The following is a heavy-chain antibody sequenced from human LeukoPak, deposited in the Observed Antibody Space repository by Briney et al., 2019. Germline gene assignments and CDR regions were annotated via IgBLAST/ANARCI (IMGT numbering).Heavy chain of an antibody. J-gene: IGHJ4*02. D-gene: IGHD3-16*01. CDR3: ARVRAPSFAQGGFDY. CDR2: INPNSGGT. CDR1: GYTFSDYY. Sequence: ASVTVSCEASGYTFSDYYLHWVRQAPGQGLEWMGRINPNSGGTDYAQKFQGRVTMTRDTSISTAYMELSSLRSDDSAVYYCARVRAPSFAQGGFDYWGQGTLVTVSS. V-gene: IGHV1-2*02.